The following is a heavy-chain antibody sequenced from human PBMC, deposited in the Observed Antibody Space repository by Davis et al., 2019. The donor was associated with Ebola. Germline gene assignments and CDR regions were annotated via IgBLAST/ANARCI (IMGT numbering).Heavy chain of an antibody. CDR3: ARDLTGYCSRSNTICCVGYFDL. CDR2: IHPSSGVT. CDR1: GYTFKNSA. Sequence: ASVKVSCKASGYTFKNSAISWVRQAPGQGLEWMGRIHPSSGVTNYAQKFQGRVTMTRDTSISTAYMDLSSLRSDDTAVYYCARDLTGYCSRSNTICCVGYFDLWGPGTLVTVSS. D-gene: IGHD2-2*01. J-gene: IGHJ2*01. V-gene: IGHV1-2*06.